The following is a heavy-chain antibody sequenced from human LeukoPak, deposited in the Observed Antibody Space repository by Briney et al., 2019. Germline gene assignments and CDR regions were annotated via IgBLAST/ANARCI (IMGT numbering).Heavy chain of an antibody. Sequence: SETLSLTCAVYGGSFSGYYWSWLRQPPGKGLEWIGEINHSGSTNYNPSLKSRVTISVDTSKNQFSLKLSSVTAADTAVYYCARARFYYYDSSGYYNYWGQGTLVTVSS. CDR1: GGSFSGYY. V-gene: IGHV4-34*01. J-gene: IGHJ4*02. D-gene: IGHD3-22*01. CDR3: ARARFYYYDSSGYYNY. CDR2: INHSGST.